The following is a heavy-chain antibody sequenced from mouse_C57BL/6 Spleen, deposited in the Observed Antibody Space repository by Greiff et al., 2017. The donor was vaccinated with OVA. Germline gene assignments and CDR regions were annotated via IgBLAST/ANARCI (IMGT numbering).Heavy chain of an antibody. Sequence: VQLQQSGGGLVKPGGSLKLSCAASGFTFSSYAMSWVRQTPEKRLEWVATISDGGSYTYYPDNVKGRFTISRDNAKNNLYLQMSHLKSEDTAMYYCAREDLGNFDYWGQGTTLTVSS. D-gene: IGHD4-1*01. CDR3: AREDLGNFDY. V-gene: IGHV5-4*01. CDR1: GFTFSSYA. J-gene: IGHJ2*01. CDR2: ISDGGSYT.